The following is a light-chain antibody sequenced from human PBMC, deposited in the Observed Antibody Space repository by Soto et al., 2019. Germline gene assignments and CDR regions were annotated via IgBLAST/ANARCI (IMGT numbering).Light chain of an antibody. CDR2: GAS. V-gene: IGKV1-12*01. CDR1: QDIHTW. J-gene: IGKJ1*01. CDR3: QQANSFPHA. Sequence: DIQMTQSPSSVSASVGDRVTITCRASQDIHTWVAWFQQKPGKAPRLMIFGASSLRSGVPSRFSGSGSGTDFTLTISTLQPEDVATYYCQQANSFPHAFGEGTKVEV.